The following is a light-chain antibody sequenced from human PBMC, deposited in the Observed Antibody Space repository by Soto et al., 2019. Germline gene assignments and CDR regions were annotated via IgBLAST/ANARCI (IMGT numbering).Light chain of an antibody. J-gene: IGKJ5*01. CDR1: QGINSY. V-gene: IGKV1-9*01. CDR2: AAS. Sequence: DIQLTQSPSFLSASVGDRVTITCRASQGINSYLAWYQQKPGKVPKLLIYAASTLQSGVPSRFSGSGSGTEFTLTISSLQPEDFATYYCQQINSYPITSGQGTRPEI. CDR3: QQINSYPIT.